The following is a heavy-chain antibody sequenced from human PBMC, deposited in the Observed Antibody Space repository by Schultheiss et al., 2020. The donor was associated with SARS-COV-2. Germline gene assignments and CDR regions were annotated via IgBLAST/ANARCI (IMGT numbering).Heavy chain of an antibody. CDR3: ARRNGFGEPWDY. CDR1: GGSISSSSYY. Sequence: SETLSLTCAVYGGSISSSSYYWGWIRQPPGKGLEWIGYIYYSGSTNYNPSLKSLVTISVDTSKNQFSLKLSSVTAADTAVYYCARRNGFGEPWDYWGQGTLVTVSS. CDR2: IYYSGST. V-gene: IGHV4-61*05. J-gene: IGHJ4*02. D-gene: IGHD3-10*01.